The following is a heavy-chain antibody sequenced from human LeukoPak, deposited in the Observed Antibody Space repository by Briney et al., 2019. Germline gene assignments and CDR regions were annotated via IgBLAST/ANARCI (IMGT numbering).Heavy chain of an antibody. CDR1: GFSLSNSGVG. D-gene: IGHD6-13*01. CDR2: IYWDDDK. Sequence: SGPTLVNPTQTLTLTCTFSGFSLSNSGVGVGWIRQPPGKALEWLALIYWDDDKRYSPSLKSRLTITKDTSKNQVVLTMTNMDPVDTATYYCAHSRVAAAGWDYSYYYGMDVWGQGTTVTVSS. CDR3: AHSRVAAAGWDYSYYYGMDV. V-gene: IGHV2-5*02. J-gene: IGHJ6*02.